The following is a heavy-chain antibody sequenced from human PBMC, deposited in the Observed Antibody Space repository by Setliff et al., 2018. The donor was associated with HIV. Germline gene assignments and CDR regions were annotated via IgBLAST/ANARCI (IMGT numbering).Heavy chain of an antibody. V-gene: IGHV1-69*13. CDR2: IIPIFGTA. D-gene: IGHD2-2*01. J-gene: IGHJ6*02. CDR1: GGTFSNYG. CDR3: AGGYCSSTSCYLLHYYYYYGMDV. Sequence: SVKVSCKASGGTFSNYGISWVRQAPGQGLEWMGGIIPIFGTANYAQKFQGRVTITADESTSTAYMELSSLRSEDTAVYYCAGGYCSSTSCYLLHYYYYYGMDVWGQGTTVTV.